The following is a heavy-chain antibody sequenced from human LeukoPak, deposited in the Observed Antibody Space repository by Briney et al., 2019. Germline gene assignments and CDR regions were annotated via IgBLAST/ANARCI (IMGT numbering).Heavy chain of an antibody. CDR2: IYYSGST. CDR1: GGSISSGGYY. V-gene: IGHV4-61*08. Sequence: SQTLSLTCTVSGGSISSGGYYWSWIRQPPGKGLEWIGYIYYSGSTNYNPSLKSRVTISVDTSKNQFSLKLSSVTAADTAVYYCARSLPGIAVAGTRSWYFDLWGRGTLVTVSS. J-gene: IGHJ2*01. CDR3: ARSLPGIAVAGTRSWYFDL. D-gene: IGHD6-19*01.